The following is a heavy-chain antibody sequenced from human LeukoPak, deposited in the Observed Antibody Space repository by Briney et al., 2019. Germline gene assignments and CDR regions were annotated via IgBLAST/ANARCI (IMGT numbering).Heavy chain of an antibody. Sequence: SETLSLTCTVSGYSISSGYYWGWIRQPPGKGLEWIGSIYHSGSTYYNPSLKSRVTISVDTSKNQFSLKLSSVTAADTAVYYCARVYRGAMDYWGQGTLVTVSS. CDR1: GYSISSGYY. D-gene: IGHD3-10*01. J-gene: IGHJ4*02. CDR3: ARVYRGAMDY. V-gene: IGHV4-38-2*02. CDR2: IYHSGST.